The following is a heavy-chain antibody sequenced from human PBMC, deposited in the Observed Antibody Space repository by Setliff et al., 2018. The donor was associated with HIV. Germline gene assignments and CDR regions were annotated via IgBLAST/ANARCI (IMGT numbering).Heavy chain of an antibody. D-gene: IGHD2-8*01. V-gene: IGHV4-4*07. Sequence: CNVSGFSISDDYYWAWIRQPPGKGLEWIGDIYATGSPNYNPSLKSRVTMSLDISKNQFSLTLTSVTAADTAVYYCARGDFYGTRNYFDYWGQGTLVTVSS. CDR2: IYATGSP. CDR3: ARGDFYGTRNYFDY. J-gene: IGHJ4*02. CDR1: GFSISDDYY.